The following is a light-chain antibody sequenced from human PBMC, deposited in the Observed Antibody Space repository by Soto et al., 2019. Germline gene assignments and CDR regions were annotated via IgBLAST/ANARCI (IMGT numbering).Light chain of an antibody. J-gene: IGLJ2*01. CDR1: SSDVGGYNY. Sequence: QSALTQPASLSGSPGQSITISCTGTSSDVGGYNYVSWYQQHPGKAPKLMIYDVSNRPSGVSNRFSGSKSGNTASLTISGLKAEDEADYYCRSYTSSSTYVVFGGGTQLTVL. V-gene: IGLV2-14*01. CDR2: DVS. CDR3: RSYTSSSTYVV.